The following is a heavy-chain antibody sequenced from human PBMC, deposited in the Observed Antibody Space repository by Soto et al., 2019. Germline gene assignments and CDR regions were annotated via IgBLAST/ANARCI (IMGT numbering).Heavy chain of an antibody. CDR3: ARCMGYDDSGRFDPTFDR. D-gene: IGHD3-22*01. Sequence: SETLALTCSVSGASMNSEYWTWIRQSTGKGLEWIGYIFPTGTTNYNPSLKSRVIISVDRSKNQFSLDLFSVTDADTAIYYCARCMGYDDSGRFDPTFDRWGQGTRVTVSS. V-gene: IGHV4-4*09. J-gene: IGHJ4*02. CDR2: IFPTGTT. CDR1: GASMNSEY.